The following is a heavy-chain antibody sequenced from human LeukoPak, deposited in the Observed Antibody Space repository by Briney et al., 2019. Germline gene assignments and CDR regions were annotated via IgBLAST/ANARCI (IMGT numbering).Heavy chain of an antibody. D-gene: IGHD3-22*01. CDR2: IYYSGSTYYSGST. CDR1: GVSISGNSYY. V-gene: IGHV4-39*07. J-gene: IGHJ4*02. CDR3: ATSYYYDASGFHYFDY. Sequence: PSETLSLTCTVSGVSISGNSYYWGWIRQAPGKGLEWIGSIYYSGSTYYSGSTYYNPSLKSRVTISVDTSKNHFSLKLSSVTAADTAVYYCATSYYYDASGFHYFDYWGQGTLVTVSS.